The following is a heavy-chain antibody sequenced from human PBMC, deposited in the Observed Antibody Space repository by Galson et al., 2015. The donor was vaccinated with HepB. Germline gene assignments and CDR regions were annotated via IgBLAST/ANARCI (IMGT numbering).Heavy chain of an antibody. J-gene: IGHJ6*04. CDR3: AKLRGVSSPHYHMNV. Sequence: SLRLSCAASGITFSRYWMTWVRQAPGKGLEFASSISGSGATIYYADSVKGRFTISRDNSKDTLFLQMNTLRAEDTAIYYCAKLRGVSSPHYHMNVWGKGATVTVSS. CDR2: ISGSGATI. V-gene: IGHV3-23*01. CDR1: GITFSRYW. D-gene: IGHD6-6*01.